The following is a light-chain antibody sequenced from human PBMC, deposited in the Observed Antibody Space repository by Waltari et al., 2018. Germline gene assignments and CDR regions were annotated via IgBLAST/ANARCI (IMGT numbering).Light chain of an antibody. CDR1: SLRSFY. J-gene: IGLJ3*02. CDR2: GKN. V-gene: IGLV3-19*01. Sequence: SSELTQDPAVSVALGQTVRITCQGDSLRSFYAIWYQQKPGQAPVLVIYGKNNRPSGIPDRFSGSSSGNTASLTITGAQAEDEADYYCNSRDSSGNWVFGGGTKLTVL. CDR3: NSRDSSGNWV.